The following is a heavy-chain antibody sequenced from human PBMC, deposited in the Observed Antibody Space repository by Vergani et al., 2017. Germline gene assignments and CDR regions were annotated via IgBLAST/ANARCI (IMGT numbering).Heavy chain of an antibody. CDR2: IYWDDDK. D-gene: IGHD1-14*01. J-gene: IGHJ3*02. CDR1: GFSLSSSGVG. Sequence: QITLKESGPTLVKPTQTLTLTCTFSGFSLSSSGVGVGWIRQPPGKALEWLARIYWDDDKRYSPSLKYRRTITKATSKNQVVLTMTNMDPVDTATYYCAHRTRSRMRNDAFDIWGQGTMVTVSS. CDR3: AHRTRSRMRNDAFDI. V-gene: IGHV2-5*02.